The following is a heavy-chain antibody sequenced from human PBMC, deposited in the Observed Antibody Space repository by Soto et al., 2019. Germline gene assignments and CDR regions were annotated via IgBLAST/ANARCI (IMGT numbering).Heavy chain of an antibody. CDR1: GFTFSSYA. V-gene: IGHV3-23*01. J-gene: IGHJ6*02. D-gene: IGHD6-6*01. Sequence: GGSLRLSCAASGFTFSSYAMTWVRQAPGKGLEWVSVISGTGGSTYYADSVKGRFTISRDNSKNTLYLQMNSLRAEDTAVYYCAKETSSWSGMDVWGQGTTVTVSS. CDR2: ISGTGGST. CDR3: AKETSSWSGMDV.